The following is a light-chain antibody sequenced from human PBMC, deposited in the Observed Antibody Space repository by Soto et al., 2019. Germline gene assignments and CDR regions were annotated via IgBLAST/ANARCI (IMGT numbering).Light chain of an antibody. Sequence: DIQMTQYPSTLSASVGDRLTITCRASESINRRLAWYQQKPGSAPKLLIYKSSTLESGVQSRFSGSGYGTEFTLTISGLQPDDFATYYCQRFDTSNAMYFFGPGTKVDIK. V-gene: IGKV1-5*03. CDR1: ESINRR. CDR2: KSS. CDR3: QRFDTSNAMYF. J-gene: IGKJ2*01.